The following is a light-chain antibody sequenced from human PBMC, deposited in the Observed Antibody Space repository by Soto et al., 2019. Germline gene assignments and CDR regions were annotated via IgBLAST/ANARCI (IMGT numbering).Light chain of an antibody. Sequence: DSVLTQSPGTLSLSPGERATLSCRASQSVSSSYLAWYQQKPGQAPRLLIYGASSRATGIPDRFSGSGSGTDFTLTISRLEPEDFAVYYCQQYGSSPLFGQGTKVDIK. CDR1: QSVSSSY. V-gene: IGKV3-20*01. J-gene: IGKJ1*01. CDR2: GAS. CDR3: QQYGSSPL.